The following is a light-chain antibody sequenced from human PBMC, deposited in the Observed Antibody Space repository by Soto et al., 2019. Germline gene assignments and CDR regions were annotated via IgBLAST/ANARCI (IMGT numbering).Light chain of an antibody. CDR1: RSDVGSYNL. J-gene: IGLJ1*01. V-gene: IGLV2-23*01. CDR3: CSYAGSSTYV. Sequence: LTQPASVSWSPGQSITISCTGTRSDVGSYNLVSWYQQHPGKAPKLMIYEGSKRPSGVSNRFSGSKSGNTASLTISGLQAEDEADYYCCSYAGSSTYVFGTGTKVTVL. CDR2: EGS.